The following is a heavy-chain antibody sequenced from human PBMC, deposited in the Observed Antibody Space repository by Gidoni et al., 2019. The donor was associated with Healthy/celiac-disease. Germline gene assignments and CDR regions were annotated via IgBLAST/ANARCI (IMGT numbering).Heavy chain of an antibody. V-gene: IGHV3-53*01. CDR1: GFTFSRNY. Sequence: QLVESGGGLIQPGGSLRLSCAASGFTFSRNYMSWVRQAPGTGLEWVSVIYSGGSTYYADSVKGRFTISRDNSKNTLYLQMNSLRAEDTAVYYCAIFPFYYDSGGYDWTGYWGQGTLVTVSS. CDR2: IYSGGST. J-gene: IGHJ4*02. CDR3: AIFPFYYDSGGYDWTGY. D-gene: IGHD3-22*01.